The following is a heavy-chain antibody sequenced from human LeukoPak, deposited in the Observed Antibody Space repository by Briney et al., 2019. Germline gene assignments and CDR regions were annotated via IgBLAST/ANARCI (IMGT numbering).Heavy chain of an antibody. Sequence: PSETLSLTCAVYGGSFSGYYWSWIRQPPGKGLEWIGEINHSGSTNYNPSLKSRVTISVDTSKNQFSLKLSSVTAADTAVYFCARGPRLYYYDSSVYYYYWGQGTLVTGSS. CDR2: INHSGST. CDR1: GGSFSGYY. J-gene: IGHJ4*02. V-gene: IGHV4-34*01. CDR3: ARGPRLYYYDSSVYYYY. D-gene: IGHD3-22*01.